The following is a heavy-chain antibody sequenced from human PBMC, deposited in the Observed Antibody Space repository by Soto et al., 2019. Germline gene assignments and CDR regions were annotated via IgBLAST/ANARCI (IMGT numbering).Heavy chain of an antibody. J-gene: IGHJ4*02. Sequence: QVQLQESGPGLVKPSQTLSLTCTVSGGSISSGGYYWSWIRQHPGKGLEWIGYIYYSGSTYYNPSLKGRVTISVDTSKNHFSLKLSSVTAADTAVYYCARERRGYSGYDRGWGVFDYWGQGTLVTVSS. CDR2: IYYSGST. D-gene: IGHD5-12*01. V-gene: IGHV4-31*03. CDR3: ARERRGYSGYDRGWGVFDY. CDR1: GGSISSGGYY.